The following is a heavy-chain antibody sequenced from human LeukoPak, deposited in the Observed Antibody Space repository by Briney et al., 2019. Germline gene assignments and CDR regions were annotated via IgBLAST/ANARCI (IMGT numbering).Heavy chain of an antibody. J-gene: IGHJ4*02. CDR1: GFSFTTYW. V-gene: IGHV3-23*01. D-gene: IGHD3-22*01. CDR3: AKDHYYYDSGYFDY. CDR2: ISGSGGST. Sequence: GGSLRLSCAASGFSFTTYWMSWVRQAPGKGLEWVSTISGSGGSTYYANSVKGRFSISRDNSKNTVSLQMNSLRAVDTAVYYCAKDHYYYDSGYFDYWGQGTLVSVSS.